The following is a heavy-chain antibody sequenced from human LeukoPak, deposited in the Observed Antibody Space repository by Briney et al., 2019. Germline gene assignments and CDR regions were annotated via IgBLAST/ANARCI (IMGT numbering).Heavy chain of an antibody. Sequence: PWGSLRLSCAASGFTFSSYGMHWVRKAPGKGLEYVSGITSNGGSTYYGDSVKGRFTISRDNSKNILYLQMGSLRDEDMAVYYCARGSRGSYPNWGQGTLVTVSS. CDR2: ITSNGGST. CDR3: ARGSRGSYPN. J-gene: IGHJ4*02. D-gene: IGHD1-26*01. V-gene: IGHV3-64*02. CDR1: GFTFSSYG.